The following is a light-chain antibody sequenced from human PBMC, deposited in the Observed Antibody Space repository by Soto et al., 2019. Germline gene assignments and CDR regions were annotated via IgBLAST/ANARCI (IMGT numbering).Light chain of an antibody. V-gene: IGLV2-8*01. CDR3: SSYAGSDNFV. CDR2: EVS. Sequence: QSVPTQPPSASGSPGQSVTISCTGTSSDVGGNNDYVSWYQQHPGKAPKLMIYEVSKRPPGVPDRFSGSKSGNTASLTVSGLQADDEADYYCSSYAGSDNFVFGTGTKVTVL. J-gene: IGLJ1*01. CDR1: SSDVGGNNDY.